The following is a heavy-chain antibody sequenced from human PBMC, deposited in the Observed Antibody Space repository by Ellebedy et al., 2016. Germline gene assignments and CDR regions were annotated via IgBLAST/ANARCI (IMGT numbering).Heavy chain of an antibody. J-gene: IGHJ6*03. D-gene: IGHD6-13*01. CDR2: ISSSSSSTI. Sequence: GESLKISXAASGFTFSSYSMNWVRQAPGKGLEWVSYISSSSSSTIYYADSVKGRFTISRDNAKNSLYLQMNSLRAEDTAVYYCARDEVSSSSWFYYMDVWGKGTTVTVSS. CDR1: GFTFSSYS. V-gene: IGHV3-48*01. CDR3: ARDEVSSSSWFYYMDV.